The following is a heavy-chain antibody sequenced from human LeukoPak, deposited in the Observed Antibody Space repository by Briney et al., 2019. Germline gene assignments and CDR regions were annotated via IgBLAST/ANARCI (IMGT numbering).Heavy chain of an antibody. CDR1: GFTFDDCA. V-gene: IGHV3-43*02. CDR3: AKEGPIAVAGYFDY. D-gene: IGHD6-19*01. Sequence: GGSLRLSCAASGFTFDDCAMHWVRQAPGKGLEWVSLITGDGIRTYYADSVKGRFTISRDNSKNSLYLHMNSLRTEDTALYYCAKEGPIAVAGYFDYWGQGTLVTVSS. CDR2: ITGDGIRT. J-gene: IGHJ4*02.